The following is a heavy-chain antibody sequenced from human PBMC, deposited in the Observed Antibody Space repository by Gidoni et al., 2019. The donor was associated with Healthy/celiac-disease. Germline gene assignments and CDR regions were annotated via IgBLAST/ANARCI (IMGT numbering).Heavy chain of an antibody. D-gene: IGHD6-13*01. J-gene: IGHJ5*02. CDR2: IYTSGST. CDR1: GGSISSGSYY. CDR3: AISSSWWGGRLDP. V-gene: IGHV4-61*02. Sequence: QVQLQESGPGLVKPSQTLSLTCTVSGGSISSGSYYWSWIRQPAGKGLEWSGRIYTSGSTNYNPSLKSRVTISVDTSKNQFSLKLSSVTAADTAVYYCAISSSWWGGRLDPWGQGTLVTVSS.